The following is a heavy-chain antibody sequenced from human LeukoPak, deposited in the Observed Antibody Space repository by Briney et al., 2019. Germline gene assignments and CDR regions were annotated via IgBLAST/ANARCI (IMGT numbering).Heavy chain of an antibody. D-gene: IGHD3-10*01. Sequence: PSQTLSLTCTVSGGSISSGSYYWSWLRQPPGTGLEWIGYIYYSGSTNYNPSLKSRVTISVDTSKNQFSLKLSSVTAADTAVYYCARETMVRGVINYNWFDPWGQGTLVTVSS. J-gene: IGHJ5*02. CDR3: ARETMVRGVINYNWFDP. CDR2: IYYSGST. V-gene: IGHV4-61*01. CDR1: GGSISSGSYY.